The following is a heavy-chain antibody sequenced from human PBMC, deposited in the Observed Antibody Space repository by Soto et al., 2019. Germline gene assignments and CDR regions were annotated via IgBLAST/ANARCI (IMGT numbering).Heavy chain of an antibody. CDR2: IYYSGST. D-gene: IGHD2-21*02. CDR1: GESISSSSYY. Sequence: XEALSLTCVVAGESISSSSYYWGWIRQPPGKGLEWIGSIYYSGSTYYNPSFKSRVTISIDTSKNQFSLKLSSVTATDTAVYYCARQRTTVVTQAYFDHWGQGALVTVSS. CDR3: ARQRTTVVTQAYFDH. J-gene: IGHJ4*02. V-gene: IGHV4-39*01.